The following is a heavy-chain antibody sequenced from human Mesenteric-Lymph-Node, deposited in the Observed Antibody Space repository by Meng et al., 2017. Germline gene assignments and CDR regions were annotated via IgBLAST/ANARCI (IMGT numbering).Heavy chain of an antibody. D-gene: IGHD6-19*01. V-gene: IGHV4-39*07. CDR1: GGSISSSSYY. J-gene: IGHJ4*02. CDR3: ARDREAVAGTRFYFDY. CDR2: IYTSGST. Sequence: SETLSLTCTVSGGSISSSSYYWGWIRQPPGKGLEWIGRIYTSGSTNYNPSLKSRLTMSVDTSKNQFSLKLTSVTAADTAVYYCARDREAVAGTRFYFDYWGQGTLVTVSS.